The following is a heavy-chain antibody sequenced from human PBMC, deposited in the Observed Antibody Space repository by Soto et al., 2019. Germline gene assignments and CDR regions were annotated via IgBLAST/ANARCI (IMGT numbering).Heavy chain of an antibody. D-gene: IGHD3-3*01. Sequence: PXESLRLSCAASGFTFSNAWMSWVRQAPGKGLEWVGRIKSKTDGGTTDYAAPVKGRFTISRDDSKNTLYLQMNSLKTEDTAVYYCTNYYDFWSGYQGYYFDYWGQGTLVT. CDR1: GFTFSNAW. CDR3: TNYYDFWSGYQGYYFDY. V-gene: IGHV3-15*01. J-gene: IGHJ4*02. CDR2: IKSKTDGGTT.